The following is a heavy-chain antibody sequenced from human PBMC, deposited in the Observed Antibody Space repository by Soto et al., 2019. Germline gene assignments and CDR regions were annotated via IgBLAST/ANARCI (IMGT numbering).Heavy chain of an antibody. CDR3: AVAAAGYYYYYMDV. CDR1: GYTFTSYD. CDR2: MNPNSGNT. J-gene: IGHJ6*03. V-gene: IGHV1-8*01. D-gene: IGHD6-13*01. Sequence: ASVKVSCRASGYTFTSYDINWVRQATGQGLEWMGWMNPNSGNTGYAQKFQGRVTMTRNTSISTAYMELSSLRSEDTAVYYCAVAAAGYYYYYMDVWGKGTTVTAP.